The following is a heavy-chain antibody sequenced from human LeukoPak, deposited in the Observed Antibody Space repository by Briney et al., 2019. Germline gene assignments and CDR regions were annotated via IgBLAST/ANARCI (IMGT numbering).Heavy chain of an antibody. J-gene: IGHJ4*02. V-gene: IGHV4-39*01. CDR1: GGSISSSSYY. CDR3: ASSVLWFGELLLKFDY. CDR2: IYYSGST. D-gene: IGHD3-10*01. Sequence: SETLSLTCTVSGGSISSSSYYWGWIRQPPWKGLEWIGSIYYSGSTYYNPSLKSRVTISVDTSKNQFSLKLSSVTAADTAVYYCASSVLWFGELLLKFDYWGQGTLVTVSS.